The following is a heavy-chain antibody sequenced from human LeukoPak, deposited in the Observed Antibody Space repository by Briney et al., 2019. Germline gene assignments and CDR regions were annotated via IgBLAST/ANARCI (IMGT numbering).Heavy chain of an antibody. D-gene: IGHD6-13*01. CDR3: ARVAEAAAFDS. J-gene: IGHJ4*02. Sequence: GGSLRLSCAASGFTFSTYSMTWVRQAPGKGLEWISHISAASWGIYYADSVKGRFTTSRDNAKNSVFLQMSSLRPEDTAVYYCARVAEAAAFDSWGQGTLVTVSS. CDR2: ISAASWGI. CDR1: GFTFSTYS. V-gene: IGHV3-48*01.